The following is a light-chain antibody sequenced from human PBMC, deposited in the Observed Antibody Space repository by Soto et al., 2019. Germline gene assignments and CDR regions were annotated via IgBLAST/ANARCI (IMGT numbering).Light chain of an antibody. CDR3: QQYNSYSHT. Sequence: DTQVTRSTPTLSASVGGRDTITCRASQTISSRLAWYQQKPGKAPKFLVYDASNLESGVPSRFSGSGSGTEFTLTISSLQPDDFATYYCQQYNSYSHTFGQGTKVDI. V-gene: IGKV1-5*01. J-gene: IGKJ1*01. CDR2: DAS. CDR1: QTISSR.